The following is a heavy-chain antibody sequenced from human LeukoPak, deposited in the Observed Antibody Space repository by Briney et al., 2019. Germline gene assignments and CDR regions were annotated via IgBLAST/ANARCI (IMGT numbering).Heavy chain of an antibody. V-gene: IGHV3-21*01. J-gene: IGHJ1*01. CDR1: RLTFSSYS. CDR2: ISSSSSYI. Sequence: GGSLRLSCAASRLTFSSYSMKWVGPAPGKGLEWVSSISSSSSYIYYADSVKGRFTISRDNAKNSLYLQMNSLRAEDTAVYYCASLAAAGDFQHWGQGTLVTVSS. CDR3: ASLAAAGDFQH. D-gene: IGHD6-13*01.